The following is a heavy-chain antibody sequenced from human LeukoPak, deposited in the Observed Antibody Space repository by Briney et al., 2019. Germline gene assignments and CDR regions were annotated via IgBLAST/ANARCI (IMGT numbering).Heavy chain of an antibody. CDR2: IWYDGSNK. J-gene: IGHJ5*02. V-gene: IGHV3-33*01. CDR3: ARDKTVVTPSWFDP. Sequence: PGGSLRLSCAASGFTFSRYGMHWVRQAPGKGLEWVAVIWYDGSNKYYADSVKGRFTISRDNSKNTLYLQMNSLRAEDTAVYYCARDKTVVTPSWFDPWGQGTLVTVSS. D-gene: IGHD4-23*01. CDR1: GFTFSRYG.